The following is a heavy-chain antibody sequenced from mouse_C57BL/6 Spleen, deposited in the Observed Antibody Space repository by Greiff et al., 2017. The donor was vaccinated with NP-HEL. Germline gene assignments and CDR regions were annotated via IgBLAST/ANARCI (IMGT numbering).Heavy chain of an antibody. Sequence: QVQLQQSGPELVKPGASVKISCKASGYAFSSSWMNWVKQRPGKGLEWIGRIYPGDGDTNYNGKFKGKATLTADKSSSTAYMQLSRLTSEDSAVYFCARDRSSFFDYWGQGTTLTVSS. V-gene: IGHV1-82*01. CDR1: GYAFSSSW. D-gene: IGHD3-2*01. J-gene: IGHJ2*01. CDR3: ARDRSSFFDY. CDR2: IYPGDGDT.